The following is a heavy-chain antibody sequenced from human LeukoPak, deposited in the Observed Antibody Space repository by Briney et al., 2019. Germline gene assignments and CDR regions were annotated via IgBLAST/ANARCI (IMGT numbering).Heavy chain of an antibody. CDR3: AMGGLYYDSSGYYSEYYFDY. CDR1: GGSISSSSYY. V-gene: IGHV4-39*01. Sequence: PSETLSLTCTVSGGSISSSSYYWGWIRQPPGKGLEWIGSIYYSGGTYYNPSLKSRVTISVDTSKNQFSLKLSSVTAADTAVYYCAMGGLYYDSSGYYSEYYFDYWGQGTLVTVSS. CDR2: IYYSGGT. J-gene: IGHJ4*02. D-gene: IGHD3-22*01.